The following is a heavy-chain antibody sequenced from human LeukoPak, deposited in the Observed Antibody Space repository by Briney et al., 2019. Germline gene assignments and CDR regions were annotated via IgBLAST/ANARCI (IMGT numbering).Heavy chain of an antibody. J-gene: IGHJ4*02. D-gene: IGHD2-21*02. CDR1: GYTFTGYY. CDR3: ARSPFYCGGDCYMFDY. V-gene: IGHV1-2*02. CDR2: INPNSGGT. Sequence: ASVKVSCKASGYTFTGYYMHWVRQAPGQGLEWMGWINPNSGGTNCAQKFQGRVTMTRDTSISTAYMELSRLRSDDTAVYYCARSPFYCGGDCYMFDYWGQGTLVTVSS.